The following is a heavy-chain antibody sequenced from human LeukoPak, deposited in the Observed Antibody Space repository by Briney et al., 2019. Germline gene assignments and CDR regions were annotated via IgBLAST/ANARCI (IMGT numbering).Heavy chain of an antibody. CDR2: INQSGST. CDR3: ARGRTYYYDSSGYYPPYFDC. Sequence: PSETLSLTCAVYGGSFSGYYWSWIRQPPGKGLEWIGEINQSGSTNYNPSLKSRVTISVDTSKNQFSLKLSSVTAADTAVYYCARGRTYYYDSSGYYPPYFDCWGQGTLVTVSS. CDR1: GGSFSGYY. D-gene: IGHD3-22*01. V-gene: IGHV4-34*01. J-gene: IGHJ4*02.